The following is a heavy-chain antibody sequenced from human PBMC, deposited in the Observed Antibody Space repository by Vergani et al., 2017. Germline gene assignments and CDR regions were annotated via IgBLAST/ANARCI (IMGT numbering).Heavy chain of an antibody. CDR3: ARGAKLLGYCSGGSCFGMDV. V-gene: IGHV3-33*08. Sequence: VQLLESGGGLVQPGGSLRLSCAASGFTFSSYGMHWVRQAPGKGLEWVAVIWYDGSNKYYADSVKGRFTISRDNSKNTLYLQMNSLRAEDTAVYYCARGAKLLGYCSGGSCFGMDVWGQGTTVTVSS. J-gene: IGHJ6*02. CDR1: GFTFSSYG. CDR2: IWYDGSNK. D-gene: IGHD2-15*01.